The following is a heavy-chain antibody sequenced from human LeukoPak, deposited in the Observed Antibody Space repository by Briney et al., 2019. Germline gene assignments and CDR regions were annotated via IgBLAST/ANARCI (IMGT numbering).Heavy chain of an antibody. Sequence: GGPLRLPCTASVYTFDSYATHCLPQAPDKALEGVTVTSYDGSINYYADSVRGRFTISRDNSKNTVYLEINNLRAEDTAVYYCARDLDPSSSPFPYYFDYWGQGTLVTVSS. V-gene: IGHV3-30*04. J-gene: IGHJ4*02. CDR1: VYTFDSYA. CDR2: TSYDGSIN. CDR3: ARDLDPSSSPFPYYFDY. D-gene: IGHD6-6*01.